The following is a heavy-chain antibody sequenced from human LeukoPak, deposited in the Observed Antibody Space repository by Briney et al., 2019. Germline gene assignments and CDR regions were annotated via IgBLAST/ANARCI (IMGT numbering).Heavy chain of an antibody. V-gene: IGHV4-59*01. CDR2: IYYSGST. CDR1: GGSISSYY. J-gene: IGHJ4*02. D-gene: IGHD2-2*01. Sequence: SETLSRTCTVSGGSISSYYWSWIRQPPGKGLEWIGYIYYSGSTNYNPSLKSRVTISVDTSKNQFSLKLSSVTAADTAVYYCARGGCSSTSCYDWGQGTLVTVSS. CDR3: ARGGCSSTSCYD.